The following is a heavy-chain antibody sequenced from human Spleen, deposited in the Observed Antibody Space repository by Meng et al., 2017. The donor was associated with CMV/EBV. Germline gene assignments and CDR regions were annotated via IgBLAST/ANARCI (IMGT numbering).Heavy chain of an antibody. V-gene: IGHV1-8*01. Sequence: ASVKVSCKASGYTFSSYDINWVRQATGQGLEWMGWMNPNSGNTGYAQKFQGRVTMTRNTSISTAYMELSSLRSEDTAVYFCARGAYHGSRGYLTLNYWGRGTLVTVSS. J-gene: IGHJ4*02. CDR3: ARGAYHGSRGYLTLNY. CDR2: MNPNSGNT. CDR1: GYTFSSYD. D-gene: IGHD3-22*01.